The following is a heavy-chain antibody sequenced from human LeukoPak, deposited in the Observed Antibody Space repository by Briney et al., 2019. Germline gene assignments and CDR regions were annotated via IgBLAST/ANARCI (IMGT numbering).Heavy chain of an antibody. CDR2: IYTRGTS. CDR3: ARGYWFYFDY. CDR1: GGSISSGSYY. D-gene: IGHD2-8*02. J-gene: IGHJ4*02. Sequence: SETLSLTCTVSGGSISSGSYYWSWIRQPAGTGLEWIGRIYTRGTSNYNPSLKSRVTILADTSKNQFSLKLSSVTAADTAVYFCARGYWFYFDYWGQGTPVTVSS. V-gene: IGHV4-61*02.